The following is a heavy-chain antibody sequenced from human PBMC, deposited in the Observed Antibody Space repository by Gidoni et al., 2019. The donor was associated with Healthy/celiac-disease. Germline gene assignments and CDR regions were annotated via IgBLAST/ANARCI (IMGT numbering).Heavy chain of an antibody. J-gene: IGHJ4*02. CDR3: ARDQSGSSSIQLWLD. V-gene: IGHV1-69*09. Sequence: QVQLVQSGAEVKNPGSSVNVSCKSSGGTFSSYAISWVRQAPGQGLEWMGRIIPILGIANYAQKCQGRVTITADKSTSTAYMELSSLRSEETAVYYCARDQSGSSSIQLWLDWGQGTLVTVSS. D-gene: IGHD5-18*01. CDR1: GGTFSSYA. CDR2: IIPILGIA.